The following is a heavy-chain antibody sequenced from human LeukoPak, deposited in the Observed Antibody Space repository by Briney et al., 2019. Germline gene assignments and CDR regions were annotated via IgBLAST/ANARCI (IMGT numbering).Heavy chain of an antibody. J-gene: IGHJ4*02. CDR2: IPYDGSNK. D-gene: IGHD3-22*01. V-gene: IGHV3-30*04. Sequence: GRTLRLSCAASGFTFSSYAMHWVRQAPGKGVEWVALIPYDGSNKYYADSVKGRFTISRDNSKNTLYLQMNSLRVEDTAVYYCATLPYYYDSSGSYYFDYWGQGTLVTVSS. CDR1: GFTFSSYA. CDR3: ATLPYYYDSSGSYYFDY.